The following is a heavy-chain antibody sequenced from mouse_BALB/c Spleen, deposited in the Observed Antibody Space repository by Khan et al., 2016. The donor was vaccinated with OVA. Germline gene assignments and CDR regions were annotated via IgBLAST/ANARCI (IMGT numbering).Heavy chain of an antibody. J-gene: IGHJ3*01. Sequence: VQLQQPGPELMKPGASVKISCKASGYSFTSYYIHWVKQRHGKTLEWIGYIDPFNGGSTYNQKFKVKATLTVDKSSNTAYMHLTSLTSEDSAVYYCARHGSTTWFAYWGQGTLVTVSA. CDR1: GYSFTSYY. CDR2: IDPFNGGS. D-gene: IGHD1-1*01. CDR3: ARHGSTTWFAY. V-gene: IGHV1-31*01.